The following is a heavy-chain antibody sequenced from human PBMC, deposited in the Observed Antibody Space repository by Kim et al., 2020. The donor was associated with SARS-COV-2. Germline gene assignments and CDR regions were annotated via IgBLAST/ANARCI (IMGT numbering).Heavy chain of an antibody. Sequence: SVKVSCKASGGTFSSYVINWVRQAPGQGLEWMGRIIPILGIANYAQKFQGRVTITADKSTSTVYMELSSLRSEDTAVYYCARVNSGWADWGQGTLVTVSS. V-gene: IGHV1-69*04. CDR3: ARVNSGWAD. CDR2: IIPILGIA. CDR1: GGTFSSYV. J-gene: IGHJ4*02. D-gene: IGHD6-19*01.